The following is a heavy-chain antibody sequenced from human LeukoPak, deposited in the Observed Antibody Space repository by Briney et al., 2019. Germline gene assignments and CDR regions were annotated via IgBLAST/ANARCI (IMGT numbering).Heavy chain of an antibody. D-gene: IGHD3-22*01. Sequence: SETLSLTCAVSGGSISSGGYSWSWIRQPPGKGLEGIGCIYHRGSTYYNPSLKSRVSMSADRSKNQFSLKLISVTAADTAVYYCARVLDFYDSSGFYYGPFDPWGQGTLVTVSS. V-gene: IGHV4-30-2*01. J-gene: IGHJ5*02. CDR1: GGSISSGGYS. CDR3: ARVLDFYDSSGFYYGPFDP. CDR2: IYHRGST.